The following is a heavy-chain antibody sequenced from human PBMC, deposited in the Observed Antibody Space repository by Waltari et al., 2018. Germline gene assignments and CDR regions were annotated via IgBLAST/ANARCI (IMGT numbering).Heavy chain of an antibody. J-gene: IGHJ4*02. CDR2: ISSSSSYI. V-gene: IGHV3-21*01. CDR1: GFTFSSYS. Sequence: EVQLVESGGGLVKPGGSLRLSCAASGFTFSSYSMHWVRQAPGKGLEWVSSISSSSSYIYYADSVKGRFTISRDNAKNSLYLQMNSLRAEDTAVYYCARDGPTVTLNPYFDYWGQGTLVTVSS. CDR3: ARDGPTVTLNPYFDY. D-gene: IGHD4-17*01.